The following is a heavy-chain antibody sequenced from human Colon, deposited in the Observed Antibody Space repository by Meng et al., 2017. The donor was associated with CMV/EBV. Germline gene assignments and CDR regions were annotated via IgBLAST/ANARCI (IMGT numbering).Heavy chain of an antibody. CDR3: AKTTATVTTGTLGY. CDR2: IRYDGSNK. J-gene: IGHJ4*02. D-gene: IGHD4-17*01. Sequence: SCAASGFTFSSYGMHWVRQAPGKGLEWVAFIRYDGSNKYYADSVKGRFTISRDNSKNTLYLQMNSLRAEDTAVYYCAKTTATVTTGTLGYWGQGTLVTVSS. CDR1: GFTFSSYG. V-gene: IGHV3-30*02.